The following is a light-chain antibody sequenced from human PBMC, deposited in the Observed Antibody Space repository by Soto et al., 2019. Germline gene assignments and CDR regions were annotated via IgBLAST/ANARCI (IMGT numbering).Light chain of an antibody. J-gene: IGLJ1*01. CDR3: SSYTTSSPYV. CDR2: DVS. Sequence: QSALTQPASVSGSPGQSITISCTGTSSDVGYNYVSWYQQHPGKAPKLMIYDVSNRPSGVSNRFSGSKSGNTASLTISGLQAEDEADYYCSSYTTSSPYVFGTGTKLTVL. CDR1: SSDVGYNY. V-gene: IGLV2-14*01.